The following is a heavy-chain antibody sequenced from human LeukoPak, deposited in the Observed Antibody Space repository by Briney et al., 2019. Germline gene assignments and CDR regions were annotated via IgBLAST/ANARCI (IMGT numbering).Heavy chain of an antibody. CDR1: GFTFSSYW. D-gene: IGHD2-15*01. CDR2: IKQDGSEK. J-gene: IGHJ4*02. Sequence: TGGSLRLSCAASGFTFSSYWMSWVRQAPGKGLEWVANIKQDGSEKYYVDSVKGRFTISRDNAKNSLYLQMNSLRAEDTAVYYCAKANFYCSGGSCWFDYWGQGTLVTVSS. V-gene: IGHV3-7*03. CDR3: AKANFYCSGGSCWFDY.